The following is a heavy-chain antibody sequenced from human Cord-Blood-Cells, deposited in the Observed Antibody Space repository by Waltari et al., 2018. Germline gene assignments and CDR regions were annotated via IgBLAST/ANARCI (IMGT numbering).Heavy chain of an antibody. J-gene: IGHJ4*02. V-gene: IGHV4-39*01. D-gene: IGHD3-10*01. Sequence: QLQLQESGPGLVKPSATLSLTCTVSGCSISSSSYYWGWLRQPPGKGLEWIGSIYYSGSTYYNPSLKSRGTIAVDTSKNQFSLKLSSVTAADTAVYYCARHWVWFGELLYFDYWCQGTLVTVSS. CDR1: GCSISSSSYY. CDR2: IYYSGST. CDR3: ARHWVWFGELLYFDY.